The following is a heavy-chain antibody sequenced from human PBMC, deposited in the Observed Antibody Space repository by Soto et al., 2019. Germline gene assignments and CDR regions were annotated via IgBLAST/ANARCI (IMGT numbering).Heavy chain of an antibody. CDR3: ARYARWYFDY. CDR1: GGSISSGGYY. V-gene: IGHV4-31*03. Sequence: SETLSLTCTVSGGSISSGGYYWSWIRQHPGKGLEWIGYIYYSGSTYYNPSLKSRVTISVDTSKNQFSLKLSSVTAADTAVYYCARYARWYFDYWGQGTLVTVSS. CDR2: IYYSGST. J-gene: IGHJ4*02. D-gene: IGHD2-8*01.